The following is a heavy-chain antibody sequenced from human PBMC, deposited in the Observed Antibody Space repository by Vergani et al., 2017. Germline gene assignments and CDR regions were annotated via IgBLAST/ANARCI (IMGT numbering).Heavy chain of an antibody. CDR2: IAYDGRIK. CDR3: AKDGRESSDYGYFDY. CDR1: GFRFNTYG. V-gene: IGHV3-30*02. J-gene: IGHJ4*02. Sequence: QVQLVETVGGVVQPGGSLRLYCATSGFRFNTYGAHRVRQAPGKVLEWVAFIAYDGRIKYNVDSVKGRFTISRDTSKKTLSLQMRSLRADDTAVYYCAKDGRESSDYGYFDYWGQGTLVTVSS. D-gene: IGHD4-17*01.